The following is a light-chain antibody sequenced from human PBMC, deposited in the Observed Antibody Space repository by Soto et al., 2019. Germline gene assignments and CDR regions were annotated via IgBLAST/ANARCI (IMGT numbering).Light chain of an antibody. V-gene: IGKV1-39*01. J-gene: IGKJ1*01. CDR3: QQSSSAPRT. CDR1: QSVYNY. CDR2: GAS. Sequence: DIQMTQSPSSLSASVGDRVTITCRASQSVYNYLNWYQQKLGKAPKLLIYGASRLQSGVPSRFSGSGSGTDFTLTISSLQPEDFATYYCQQSSSAPRTFGQGTQVEV.